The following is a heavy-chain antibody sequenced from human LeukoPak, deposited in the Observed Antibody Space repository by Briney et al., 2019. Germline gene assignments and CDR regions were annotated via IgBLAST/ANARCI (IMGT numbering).Heavy chain of an antibody. Sequence: SETLSLTCTVSVGSISNYFWSWIRQPPGKALEWIGYISYSGNTNYNPSLKSRVTISVDTSKNQFSLKLSSVTAADAAVYYCARGRYDFWSGLEAYYFDYWGQGTLVTVSS. CDR3: ARGRYDFWSGLEAYYFDY. V-gene: IGHV4-59*01. CDR2: ISYSGNT. CDR1: VGSISNYF. J-gene: IGHJ4*02. D-gene: IGHD3-3*01.